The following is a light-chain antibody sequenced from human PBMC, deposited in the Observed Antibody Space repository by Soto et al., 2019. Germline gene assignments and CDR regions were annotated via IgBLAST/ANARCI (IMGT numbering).Light chain of an antibody. CDR1: ESISRDY. Sequence: EIVLTQSPGTQSLSPGQRASLAWRASESISRDYLAWYQQRLGQAPRLLIYGASSGATGIPDRFSGSGSGTDFTLTISRLEPEDFAFFYCQQYDGWPRTFGQGTKVEIK. J-gene: IGKJ1*01. CDR3: QQYDGWPRT. V-gene: IGKV3-20*01. CDR2: GAS.